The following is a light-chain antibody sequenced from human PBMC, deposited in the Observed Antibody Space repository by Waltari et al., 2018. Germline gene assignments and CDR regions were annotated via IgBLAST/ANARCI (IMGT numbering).Light chain of an antibody. CDR1: SEHSAYA. V-gene: IGLV4-69*01. CDR3: QTWDPDTVV. Sequence: QLAVTQSPSASASLGASVKLTCTLSSEHSAYAIAWHQHQPEKGPRFLMKIDGGGGHTKGAGIPDRFSGFSSGAERYLTISSLQYEDEAAYYCQTWDPDTVVFGGGTKLTV. CDR2: IDGGGGH. J-gene: IGLJ2*01.